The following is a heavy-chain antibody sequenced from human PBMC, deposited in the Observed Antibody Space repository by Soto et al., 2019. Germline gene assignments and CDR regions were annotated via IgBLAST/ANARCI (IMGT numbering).Heavy chain of an antibody. CDR2: IKHDGSVQ. CDR1: GFTFSGYW. CDR3: AIAPYSNAWYRFDR. V-gene: IGHV3-7*03. Sequence: QLVESGGGLVQPGGSLRLSCEASGFTFSGYWMSWVRQAPGKGLEWVADIKHDGSVQYYVDSVKGRLTISRDNAKKQLYLQMNGLRAEDTALYYCAIAPYSNAWYRFDRWGQGTLVTVSS. J-gene: IGHJ4*02. D-gene: IGHD4-4*01.